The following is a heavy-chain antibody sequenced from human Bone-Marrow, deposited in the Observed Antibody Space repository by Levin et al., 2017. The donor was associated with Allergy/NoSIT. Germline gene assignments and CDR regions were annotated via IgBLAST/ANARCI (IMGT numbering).Heavy chain of an antibody. J-gene: IGHJ4*02. CDR3: AREGLFMVRVFDY. D-gene: IGHD3-10*01. V-gene: IGHV3-48*03. Sequence: GESLKISCAASGFSFSSYEMNWVRQAPGKGLEWVSYISSRNTTIYYADSVKGRFTISRDNAENSLYLQMNSLRAEDTASYYCAREGLFMVRVFDYWGRGTLVTVSS. CDR2: ISSRNTTI. CDR1: GFSFSSYE.